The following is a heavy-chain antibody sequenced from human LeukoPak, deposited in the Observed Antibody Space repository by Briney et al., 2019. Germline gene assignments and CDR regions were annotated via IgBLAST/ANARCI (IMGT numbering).Heavy chain of an antibody. V-gene: IGHV4-38-2*02. J-gene: IGHJ3*02. CDR3: ARARRGLDAFDI. D-gene: IGHD3/OR15-3a*01. CDR2: IYHSGST. CDR1: GYAISSGYY. Sequence: SETLSLTCTVSGYAISSGYYWGWIRQPPGKGLEWIGSIYHSGSTYYNPSLKSRVTISVDTSKNQFSLKLSSVTAADTAVYYCARARRGLDAFDIWGQGTMVTVSS.